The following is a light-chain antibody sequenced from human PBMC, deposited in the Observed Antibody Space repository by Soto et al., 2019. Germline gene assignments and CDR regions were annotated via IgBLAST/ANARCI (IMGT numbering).Light chain of an antibody. CDR3: QSYDSSLSGHVV. CDR2: EVR. J-gene: IGLJ2*01. Sequence: QSALTQPASVSGSPGQSITIACTGTNRDVGSYNLVSWYQQRPGEAPKLIISEVRNRPSGISYRFTGSKSGNTASLTISGLQADDEADYYCQSYDSSLSGHVVFGGGTQLTVL. CDR1: NRDVGSYNL. V-gene: IGLV2-14*01.